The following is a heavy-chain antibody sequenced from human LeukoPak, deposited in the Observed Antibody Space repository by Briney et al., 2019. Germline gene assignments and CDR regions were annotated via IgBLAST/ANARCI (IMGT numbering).Heavy chain of an antibody. V-gene: IGHV4-34*01. CDR2: IYYIGNT. D-gene: IGHD2-21*02. J-gene: IGHJ2*01. Sequence: SETLSLTCAVYGGSFSGFYWNWIRQPPGKGLEWIGYIYYIGNTFYNPSLKSRVTISVDTSKNQFSLKLSSVTAADTAVYYCASAYCGGDCTPYWYFDLWGRGTLVTVSS. CDR3: ASAYCGGDCTPYWYFDL. CDR1: GGSFSGFY.